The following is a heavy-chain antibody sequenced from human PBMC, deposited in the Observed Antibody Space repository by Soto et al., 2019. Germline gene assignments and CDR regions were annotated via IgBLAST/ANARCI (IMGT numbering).Heavy chain of an antibody. CDR3: ASQKLRYFDWLLDY. V-gene: IGHV1-3*01. CDR2: INAGNGNT. Sequence: QVQLVQSGAEVKKPGASVKVSCKASGYTFTSYAMHWVRQAPGQRLEWMGWINAGNGNTKYSQKFQGRVTITRDTSASTAYIELSSLRSEDTAVYYCASQKLRYFDWLLDYWGQGTLVTVSS. CDR1: GYTFTSYA. D-gene: IGHD3-9*01. J-gene: IGHJ4*02.